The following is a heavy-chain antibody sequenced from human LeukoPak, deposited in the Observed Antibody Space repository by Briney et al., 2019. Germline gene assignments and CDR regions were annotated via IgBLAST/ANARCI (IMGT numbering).Heavy chain of an antibody. J-gene: IGHJ5*02. CDR3: ARVVGGPNWFDP. CDR1: GFTFSSYS. V-gene: IGHV3-21*01. D-gene: IGHD2-15*01. Sequence: GGSLTLSCAASGFTFSSYSMNWVRQAPGKGLEWVSSISSSSSYIYYADSVKGRFTISRDNAKNSLYLQMNSLRAEDTAVYYCARVVGGPNWFDPWGQGTLVTVSS. CDR2: ISSSSSYI.